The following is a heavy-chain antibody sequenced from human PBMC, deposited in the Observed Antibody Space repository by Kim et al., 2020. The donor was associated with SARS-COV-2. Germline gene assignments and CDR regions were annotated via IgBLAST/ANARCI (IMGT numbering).Heavy chain of an antibody. J-gene: IGHJ5*02. Sequence: PSFQGQVTISADTSISTAYLEWSSLKASDTAMYYCARHKGSCSYRSAFDPWGQGTLVTVSS. V-gene: IGHV5-51*01. CDR3: ARHKGSCSYRSAFDP. D-gene: IGHD2-15*01.